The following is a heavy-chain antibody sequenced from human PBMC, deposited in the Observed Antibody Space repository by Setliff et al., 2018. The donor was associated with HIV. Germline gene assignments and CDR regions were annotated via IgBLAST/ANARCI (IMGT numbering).Heavy chain of an antibody. D-gene: IGHD1-1*01. V-gene: IGHV3-11*04. CDR3: ARAPDWNDAGYFDY. Sequence: LSLTCAVYGGPFSDYYMNWIRQAPGKGLEWISYISSSGITISYADSVEGRFTISRDNAKNSLYLQMNSLRADDTAVYYCARAPDWNDAGYFDYWGQGTLVTV. CDR1: GGPFSDYY. CDR2: ISSSGITI. J-gene: IGHJ4*02.